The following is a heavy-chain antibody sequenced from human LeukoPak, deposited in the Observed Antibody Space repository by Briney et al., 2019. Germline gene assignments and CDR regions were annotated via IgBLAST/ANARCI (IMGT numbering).Heavy chain of an antibody. D-gene: IGHD3-22*01. CDR1: GFTFNNAW. J-gene: IGHJ4*02. Sequence: GGSLRLSCAASGFTFNNAWMNWVRQAPGKGLEWVANIKRDGSEKYYLDSVKGRFTIFRDNANNSLYLQMNSLRAEDTAVYYCARLVYYDSSAYSFDYWGQGTLVTVSS. V-gene: IGHV3-7*01. CDR3: ARLVYYDSSAYSFDY. CDR2: IKRDGSEK.